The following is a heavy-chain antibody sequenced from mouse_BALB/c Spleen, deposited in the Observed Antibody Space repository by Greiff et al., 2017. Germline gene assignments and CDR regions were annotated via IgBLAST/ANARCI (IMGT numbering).Heavy chain of an antibody. D-gene: IGHD4-1*01. CDR2: IWAGGGT. CDR3: ARPRDGANWEPWFAY. CDR1: GFSLTSYG. J-gene: IGHJ3*01. V-gene: IGHV2-9*02. Sequence: VQLQESGPGLVAPSQSLSITCTVSGFSLTSYGVHWVRQPPGKGLEWLGVIWAGGGTNYNSALMSRLSISKDNSKSQVFLKMNSLQTDDTAMYYCARPRDGANWEPWFAYWGQGTLVTVSA.